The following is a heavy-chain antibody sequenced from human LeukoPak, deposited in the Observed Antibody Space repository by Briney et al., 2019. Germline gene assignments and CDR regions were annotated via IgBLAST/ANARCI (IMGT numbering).Heavy chain of an antibody. CDR3: AKFGLAGSGRYHDAFDI. V-gene: IGHV3-23*01. CDR1: GFTFGSHG. CDR2: ISGSGGST. Sequence: PGGSLRLSCAASGFTFGSHGMTWVRQAPGKGLEWVSAISGSGGSTYYADSVKGRSTISRDNPKNTLYLQMNSLRAEDTAVYYCAKFGLAGSGRYHDAFDIWGQGAMVTVSS. J-gene: IGHJ3*02. D-gene: IGHD3-10*01.